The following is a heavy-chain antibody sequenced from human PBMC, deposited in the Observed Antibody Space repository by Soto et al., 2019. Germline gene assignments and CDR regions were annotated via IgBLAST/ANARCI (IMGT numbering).Heavy chain of an antibody. J-gene: IGHJ4*02. Sequence: QVQLVQSGAEVKKPGASVKVSCKASGYDFSSYGISWVRQAPGQGLEWMGWISASNGNRDYAQQFQGRGTMTSDTSRTTAYMELRSLRSDDTAVYYCVREPQRNDYWGQGTLVNVSS. D-gene: IGHD2-2*01. CDR3: VREPQRNDY. CDR2: ISASNGNR. CDR1: GYDFSSYG. V-gene: IGHV1-18*04.